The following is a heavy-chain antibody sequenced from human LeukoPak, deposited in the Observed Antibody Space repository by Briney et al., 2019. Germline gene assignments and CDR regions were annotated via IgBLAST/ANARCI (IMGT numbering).Heavy chain of an antibody. CDR1: GYTFTSYG. CDR2: ISAYNGNT. D-gene: IGHD1-26*01. J-gene: IGHJ4*02. CDR3: ARIPIVGATNFVY. Sequence: ASVKVSCKASGYTFTSYGISGVRQAPAQELEWMGWISAYNGNTNHAQKLQGRVTMTTDTSTSTAYMELRSLRSDDTAVYYCARIPIVGATNFVYWGEGTLVTVSS. V-gene: IGHV1-18*01.